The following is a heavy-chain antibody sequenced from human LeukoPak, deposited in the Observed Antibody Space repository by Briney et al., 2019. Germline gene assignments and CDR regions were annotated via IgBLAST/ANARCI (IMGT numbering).Heavy chain of an antibody. V-gene: IGHV4-34*01. CDR2: INHSGST. D-gene: IGHD3-22*01. Sequence: SETLSLTCAVYGGSFSGYYWSWIRQPPGKGLEWIGEINHSGSTNYNPSLKSRVTISVDTSKNQFSLKLSSVTAADTAVYYCARGTLYYYDSSGYYSDDYFDYWGQGTLVTVSS. CDR3: ARGTLYYYDSSGYYSDDYFDY. J-gene: IGHJ4*02. CDR1: GGSFSGYY.